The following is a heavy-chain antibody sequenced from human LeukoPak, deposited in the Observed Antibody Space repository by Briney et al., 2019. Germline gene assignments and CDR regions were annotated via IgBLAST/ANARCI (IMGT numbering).Heavy chain of an antibody. J-gene: IGHJ4*02. CDR3: TREVAGPYRFDD. CDR1: GNSFTNYN. V-gene: IGHV1-46*01. Sequence: GASVKVSCKASGNSFTNYNMHWVRLAPGQGLEWMGIITPSDGATNYAQKFQGRVTMARDTSTSAVHMELSSLKSEDTAVYYCTREVAGPYRFDDWGPGTLVTVSS. CDR2: ITPSDGAT. D-gene: IGHD6-13*01.